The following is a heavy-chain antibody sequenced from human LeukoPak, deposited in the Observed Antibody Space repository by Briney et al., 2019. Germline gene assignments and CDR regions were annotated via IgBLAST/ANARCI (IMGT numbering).Heavy chain of an antibody. D-gene: IGHD6-19*01. CDR1: GYTFTSYD. J-gene: IGHJ6*02. Sequence: ASVKVSCKASGYTFTSYDINWVRQATGQGLEWMGWMNPNSGNTGYAQKFQGRVTMTRNTSISTAYMGLSSLRSEDTAVYYCARASSGWSSFYYYYGMDVWGQGTTVTVSS. CDR2: MNPNSGNT. CDR3: ARASSGWSSFYYYYGMDV. V-gene: IGHV1-8*01.